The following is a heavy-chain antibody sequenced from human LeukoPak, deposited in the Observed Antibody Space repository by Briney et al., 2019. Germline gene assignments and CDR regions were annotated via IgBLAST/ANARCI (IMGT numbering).Heavy chain of an antibody. CDR2: ISSSSSTI. Sequence: GGSLRLSCAASGFTFSSYSMNWVRQAPGKGLEWVSYISSSSSTIYYADSVKGRFTISRGNAKNSLYLQMNSLRAEDTAVYYCARGTRSGSYSGWGQGTLVTVSS. D-gene: IGHD1-26*01. J-gene: IGHJ4*02. CDR3: ARGTRSGSYSG. CDR1: GFTFSSYS. V-gene: IGHV3-48*04.